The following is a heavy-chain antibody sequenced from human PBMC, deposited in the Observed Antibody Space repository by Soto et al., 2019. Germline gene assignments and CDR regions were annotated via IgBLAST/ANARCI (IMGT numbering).Heavy chain of an antibody. CDR1: GFTFSSYG. J-gene: IGHJ4*02. Sequence: PGGSLRLSCAASGFTFSSYGMHWVRQAPGKGLEWVAVIWYDGSNKYYADSVKGRFTISRDNSKNTLYLQMNSLRAEDTAVYYCARSVSSGWPPSLDYWGQGTLVTVSS. D-gene: IGHD6-19*01. CDR2: IWYDGSNK. V-gene: IGHV3-33*01. CDR3: ARSVSSGWPPSLDY.